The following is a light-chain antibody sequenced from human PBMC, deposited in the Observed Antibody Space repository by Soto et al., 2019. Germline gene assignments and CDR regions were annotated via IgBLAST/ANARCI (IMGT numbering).Light chain of an antibody. Sequence: QSVLTQPASVSGSPGQSITISCTGTSSDVGGYNYVSWYQQHPGKAPKLIIYDVSNRPSGVSNRFSGSKSVNTASLTISWLQAEDEVVYYCGSYTSSSTYVFRTVSKVTVL. CDR1: SSDVGGYNY. CDR3: GSYTSSSTYV. V-gene: IGLV2-14*01. J-gene: IGLJ1*01. CDR2: DVS.